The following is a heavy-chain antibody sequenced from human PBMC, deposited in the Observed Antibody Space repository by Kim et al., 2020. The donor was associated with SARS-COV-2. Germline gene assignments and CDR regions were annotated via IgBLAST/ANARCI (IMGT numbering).Heavy chain of an antibody. CDR2: IKQDGSEK. V-gene: IGHV3-7*03. Sequence: GGSLRLSCVASGFIFGSYCMPWVRQAPGKGLEWVANIKQDGSEKHYADSVKGRFAISRDNAKNTLFLQMNSLRAEDTAVYYCGRDGEWLRLIDVCGQGTTFTVS. CDR1: GFIFGSYC. D-gene: IGHD5-12*01. CDR3: GRDGEWLRLIDV. J-gene: IGHJ6*02.